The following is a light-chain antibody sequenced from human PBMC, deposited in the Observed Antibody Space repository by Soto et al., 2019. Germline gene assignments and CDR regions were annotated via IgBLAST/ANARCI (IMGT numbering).Light chain of an antibody. Sequence: QSALTQPASVSGSPGQSITISCTGTSSDIGAYNYVSWYRQHPGKAPKLMIYEVINRPSGVSNRFSGSKSDNTASLTISGLQAEDESDYYSSSYTTSSTTPYVFGTGTKVTVL. CDR3: SSYTTSSTTPYV. CDR1: SSDIGAYNY. J-gene: IGLJ1*01. V-gene: IGLV2-14*01. CDR2: EVI.